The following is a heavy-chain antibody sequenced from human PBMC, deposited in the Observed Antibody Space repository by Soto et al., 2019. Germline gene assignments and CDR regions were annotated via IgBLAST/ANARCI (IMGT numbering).Heavy chain of an antibody. CDR3: ARESYPLASFFDY. J-gene: IGHJ4*02. Sequence: QVQLVQSGGEVKKPGASVKVSCKASGYTFINHGISWVRQAPGQGLEWMGWLSGHNGKTNYAQKFQGRVTMTTDTSTSTAFMELRSLRSDDTAVYYCARESYPLASFFDYWGQGTLVSVSS. CDR1: GYTFINHG. V-gene: IGHV1-18*04. CDR2: LSGHNGKT.